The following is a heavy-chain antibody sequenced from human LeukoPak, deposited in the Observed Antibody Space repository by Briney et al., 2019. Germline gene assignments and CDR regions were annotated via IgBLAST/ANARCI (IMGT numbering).Heavy chain of an antibody. D-gene: IGHD6-6*01. CDR2: ISSSGSTI. J-gene: IGHJ4*02. CDR1: GFTFSSYE. CDR3: ARVLPYSSSSGDY. Sequence: PGGSLRLSCAASGFTFSSYEMNWVRQAPGKGLEWVSYISSSGSTIYYADSVKGRFTISRDNAKNSLYLQMNSLRAEDTAVYYCARVLPYSSSSGDYWGQGTLVTV. V-gene: IGHV3-48*03.